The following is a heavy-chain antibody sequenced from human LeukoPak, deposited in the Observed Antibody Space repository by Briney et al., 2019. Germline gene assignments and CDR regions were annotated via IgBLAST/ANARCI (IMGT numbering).Heavy chain of an antibody. J-gene: IGHJ6*03. V-gene: IGHV1-8*03. Sequence: ASVKVSCKASGYTFTSYDINWVRQAIGQGLEWMGWMNPNSGNTGYAQKFQGRVTITRNTSISTAYMELSSLRSEDTAVYYCARGGGNSVYYYYYMDVWGKGTTVTVSS. CDR2: MNPNSGNT. D-gene: IGHD4-23*01. CDR1: GYTFTSYD. CDR3: ARGGGNSVYYYYYMDV.